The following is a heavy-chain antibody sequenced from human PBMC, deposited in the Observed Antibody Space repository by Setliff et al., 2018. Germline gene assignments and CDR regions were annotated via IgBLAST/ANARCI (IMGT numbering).Heavy chain of an antibody. J-gene: IGHJ3*01. Sequence: GGSLRLSCEASGFTFSSYTMSWVRQAPGRGLEWVSVISGSGDNTYYADSVKGRFTISRDNSKNTLYLQMNSLRAEDAAVYYCAKHVLSSGWPNDAFDFWGQGTMVTVSS. D-gene: IGHD6-25*01. CDR3: AKHVLSSGWPNDAFDF. CDR1: GFTFSSYT. V-gene: IGHV3-23*01. CDR2: ISGSGDNT.